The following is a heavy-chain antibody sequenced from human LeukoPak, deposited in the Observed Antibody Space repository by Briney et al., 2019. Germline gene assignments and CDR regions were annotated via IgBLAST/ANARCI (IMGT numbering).Heavy chain of an antibody. CDR3: ARAGRDYVWGSFYY. J-gene: IGHJ4*02. CDR1: GFTVSSNY. D-gene: IGHD3-16*01. V-gene: IGHV3-66*01. Sequence: QPGGFLRLSCAASGFTVSSNYMSWVRQAPGKGLEWVSVIYSGGSTYYADSVKGRFTISRDNSKNTLYLQTNSLRAEDTAVYYCARAGRDYVWGSFYYWGQGTLVTVSS. CDR2: IYSGGST.